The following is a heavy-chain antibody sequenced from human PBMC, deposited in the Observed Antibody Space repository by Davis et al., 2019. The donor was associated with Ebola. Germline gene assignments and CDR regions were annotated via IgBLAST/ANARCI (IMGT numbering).Heavy chain of an antibody. V-gene: IGHV3-30*02. D-gene: IGHD2-15*01. CDR1: GFTFSIYG. J-gene: IGHJ4*02. CDR3: VKDRLTVVVVHGGFDY. Sequence: GESLKISCAASGFTFSIYGIYWVRQAPGKGLEWVANIKQDGGDKYYVDSVKGRFTISRDNFKNTLYLQMNSLRTEDTAVYYCVKDRLTVVVVHGGFDYWGQGTLVTVSS. CDR2: IKQDGGDK.